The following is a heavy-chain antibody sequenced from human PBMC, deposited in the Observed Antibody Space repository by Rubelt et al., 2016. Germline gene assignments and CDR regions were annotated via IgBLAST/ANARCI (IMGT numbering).Heavy chain of an antibody. Sequence: QVQLVQSGAEVKKPGSSVKVSCKASGGTFSSYAISWVRQAPGQGLEWMGGIIPIFGTANYDQKFRGRVTVTADESPSTAYMELSSLRSEDTAVYYCARAMVRGGPNDYWGQGTLVTVSS. CDR3: ARAMVRGGPNDY. J-gene: IGHJ4*02. D-gene: IGHD3-10*01. CDR2: IIPIFGTA. CDR1: GGTFSSYA. V-gene: IGHV1-69*01.